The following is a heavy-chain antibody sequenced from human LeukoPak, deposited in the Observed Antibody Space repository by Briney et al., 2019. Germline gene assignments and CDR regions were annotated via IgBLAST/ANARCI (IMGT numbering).Heavy chain of an antibody. V-gene: IGHV3-11*04. CDR2: ISSSGSTI. CDR1: GFSFSDYY. D-gene: IGHD2-2*01. Sequence: GGSLRLSCAASGFSFSDYYMTWIRQAPGKGLEWVSYISSSGSTIYYADSVKGRFTISRDNAKNSLYLQMNSLRAEDTAVYYCAREIVITDIVVVPAANYLWGQGTLVTVSS. J-gene: IGHJ4*02. CDR3: AREIVITDIVVVPAANYL.